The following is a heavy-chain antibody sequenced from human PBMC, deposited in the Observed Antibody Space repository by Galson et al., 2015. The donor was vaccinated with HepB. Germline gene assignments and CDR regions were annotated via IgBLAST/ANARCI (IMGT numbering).Heavy chain of an antibody. CDR2: ISSSSSYI. V-gene: IGHV3-21*01. D-gene: IGHD2-2*01. CDR3: ARDLDYCSSTSCYPGGFDY. J-gene: IGHJ4*02. Sequence: SLRLSCAASGFTFSSYSMNWVRQAPGKGLEWVSSISSSSSYIYYAGSVKGRFTISRDNAKNSLYLQMNSLRAEDTAVYYCARDLDYCSSTSCYPGGFDYWGQGTLVTVSS. CDR1: GFTFSSYS.